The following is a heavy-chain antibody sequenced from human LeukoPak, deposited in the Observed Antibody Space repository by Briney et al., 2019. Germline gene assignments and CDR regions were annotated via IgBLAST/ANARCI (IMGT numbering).Heavy chain of an antibody. CDR3: ARDEADYYDSSGYSPKPLDY. CDR1: GFTFSDYY. CDR2: ISSSGSTI. Sequence: GGSLRLSCAASGFTFSDYYMSWIRQAPGKGLEWVLYISSSGSTIYYADSVKGRFTISRDNAKNSLYLQMNSLRAEDTAVYYCARDEADYYDSSGYSPKPLDYWGQGTLVTVSS. V-gene: IGHV3-11*01. D-gene: IGHD3-22*01. J-gene: IGHJ4*02.